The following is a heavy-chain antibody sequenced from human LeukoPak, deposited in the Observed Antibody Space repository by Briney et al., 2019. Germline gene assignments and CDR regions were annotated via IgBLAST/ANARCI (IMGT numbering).Heavy chain of an antibody. CDR3: ARAGSNYDSSGYSFYFDS. Sequence: ASVKVSCKASGYTFTGYYMHWVRQSPGQGLEWMGWINPNSGGTNYAQKFQGWVTMTRDTSINTAYMELSRLRSDDTAVYYCARAGSNYDSSGYSFYFDSWGQGTLVTVSS. V-gene: IGHV1-2*04. CDR1: GYTFTGYY. D-gene: IGHD3-22*01. CDR2: INPNSGGT. J-gene: IGHJ4*02.